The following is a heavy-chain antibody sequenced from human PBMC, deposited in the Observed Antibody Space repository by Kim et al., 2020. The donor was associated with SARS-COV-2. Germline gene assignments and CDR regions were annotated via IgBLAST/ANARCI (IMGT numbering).Heavy chain of an antibody. CDR3: AKDRIVVVVAAPDY. CDR2: ISYDGSNK. CDR1: GFTFSSYA. Sequence: GGSLRLSCAASGFTFSSYAMHWVRQAPGKGLEWVAVISYDGSNKYYADSVKGRFTISRDNSKNTLYLQMNSLRPEDTAVYYCAKDRIVVVVAAPDYWGQG. J-gene: IGHJ4*02. D-gene: IGHD2-15*01. V-gene: IGHV3-30*18.